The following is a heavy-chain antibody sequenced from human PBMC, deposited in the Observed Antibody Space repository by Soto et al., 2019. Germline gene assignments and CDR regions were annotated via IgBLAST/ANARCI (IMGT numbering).Heavy chain of an antibody. CDR3: ARLPCSGGSCYLIAETDYYYYYGMDV. V-gene: IGHV5-51*01. Sequence: GESLKISCKGSGCSFTSYWIGWVRQMPGKGLEWMGIIYPGDSDTRYSPSFQGQVTISADKSISTAYLQWSSLKASDTAMYYCARLPCSGGSCYLIAETDYYYYYGMDVWGQGTTVTVSS. J-gene: IGHJ6*02. CDR1: GCSFTSYW. D-gene: IGHD2-15*01. CDR2: IYPGDSDT.